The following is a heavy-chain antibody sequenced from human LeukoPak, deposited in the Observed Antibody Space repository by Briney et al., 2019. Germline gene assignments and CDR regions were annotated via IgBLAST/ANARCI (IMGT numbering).Heavy chain of an antibody. CDR1: GLTFSDYS. CDR3: AKDAAGPEY. CDR2: ISAGGGST. V-gene: IGHV3-23*01. Sequence: GGSLRLSCAASGLTFSDYSMTSVRQAPGKGLFWVSGISAGGGSTYYADSVKGRFTISRDNSRNTLYLQMNSLRAEDTAVYYCAKDAAGPEYWGQGTLVTVSS. J-gene: IGHJ4*02. D-gene: IGHD6-13*01.